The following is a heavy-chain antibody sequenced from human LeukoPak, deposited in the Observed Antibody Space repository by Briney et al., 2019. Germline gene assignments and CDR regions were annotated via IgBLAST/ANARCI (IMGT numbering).Heavy chain of an antibody. D-gene: IGHD1-20*01. J-gene: IGHJ5*02. CDR3: AKAPNWNPFGWFDP. CDR2: ISVRGGTGSTT. V-gene: IGHV3-23*01. CDR1: GFTFIRYA. Sequence: PGGSLRLSCAASGFTFIRYAMNWVRQAPGKGLEWVSTISVRGGTGSTTYYADSVKGRFTTSRDNSKSTLYLQMNSLRAEDTAVYYCAKAPNWNPFGWFDPWGQGTLVTVSS.